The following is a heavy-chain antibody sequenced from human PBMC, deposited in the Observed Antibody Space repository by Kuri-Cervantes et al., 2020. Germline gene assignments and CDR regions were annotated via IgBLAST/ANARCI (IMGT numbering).Heavy chain of an antibody. CDR2: IAWDDEK. J-gene: IGHJ5*02. V-gene: IGHV2-5*02. CDR3: AHRRGLVVSP. Sequence: SGPTLVKPTQTLTLTCTFSGFSLSTNGVGVGWIRQPPGKALEWLALIAWDDEKRYSPSLENRLIINKDTSKNQVVLIMTNMDPVDTATYFCAHRRGLVVSPWGQGTLVTVSS. D-gene: IGHD2-15*01. CDR1: GFSLSTNGVG.